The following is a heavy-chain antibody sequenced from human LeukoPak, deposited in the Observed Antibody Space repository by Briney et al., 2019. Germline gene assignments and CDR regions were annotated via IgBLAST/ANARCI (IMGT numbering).Heavy chain of an antibody. J-gene: IGHJ2*01. CDR3: ARAQQWPARRGYFDL. CDR2: IYYSGST. D-gene: IGHD6-19*01. V-gene: IGHV4-59*08. Sequence: SETLSLTCTVSGGSISSYYWSWIRQPPGKGLEWIGYIYYSGSTNYNPSLKSRVTISVDTSKNQFSLKLSSVTAADTAVYYCARAQQWPARRGYFDLWGRGTLVTVSS. CDR1: GGSISSYY.